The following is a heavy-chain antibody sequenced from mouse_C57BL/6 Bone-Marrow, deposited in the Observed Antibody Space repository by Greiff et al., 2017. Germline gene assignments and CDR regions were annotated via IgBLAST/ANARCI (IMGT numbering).Heavy chain of an antibody. CDR3: AIYDGYAWFAY. J-gene: IGHJ3*01. Sequence: QVQLQQSGAELVRPGTSVKMSCKASGYTFTNYWIGWAKQRPGHGLEWIGDIYPGGGYTNYNEQFKGKATLTADKSSSTAYMQFSSLTSEDSAIYYCAIYDGYAWFAYWGQGTLVTVSA. CDR1: GYTFTNYW. V-gene: IGHV1-63*01. D-gene: IGHD2-3*01. CDR2: IYPGGGYT.